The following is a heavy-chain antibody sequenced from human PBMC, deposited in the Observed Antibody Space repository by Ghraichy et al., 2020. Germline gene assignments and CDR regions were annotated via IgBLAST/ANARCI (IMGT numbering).Heavy chain of an antibody. V-gene: IGHV3-53*05. CDR1: GFTVSSNY. CDR3: AKDSLSSYDSSGYYNWFDP. D-gene: IGHD3-22*01. CDR2: IYSGGST. Sequence: GGSLRLSCAASGFTVSSNYMSWVRQGPGKGLEWVSVIYSGGSTYYADSVKGRFTISRDNAKNSLYLQMNSLRAEDTALYYCAKDSLSSYDSSGYYNWFDPWGQGTLVTVSS. J-gene: IGHJ5*02.